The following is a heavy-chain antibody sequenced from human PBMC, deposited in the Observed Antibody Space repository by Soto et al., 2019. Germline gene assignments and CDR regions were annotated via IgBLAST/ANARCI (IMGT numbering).Heavy chain of an antibody. CDR1: GFTSSTYA. J-gene: IGHJ6*02. Sequence: GGSLRLSCAASGFTSSTYALNWVRQAPGKGLEWVSTISESGHHTYYADSVKGRFTISRDNSKNTLYIQMNSLRAEDTAVYYCAITERYYGMDVWGQGTTVTVSS. V-gene: IGHV3-23*01. CDR3: AITERYYGMDV. D-gene: IGHD1-26*01. CDR2: ISESGHHT.